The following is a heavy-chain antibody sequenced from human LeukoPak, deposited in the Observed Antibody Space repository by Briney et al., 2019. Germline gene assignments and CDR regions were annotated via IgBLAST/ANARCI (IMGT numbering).Heavy chain of an antibody. V-gene: IGHV3-64D*06. CDR1: GFTFSSYA. J-gene: IGHJ3*02. D-gene: IGHD3-10*01. CDR2: ISSNGGST. Sequence: GGSLRLSCPASGFTFSSYAMHWVRQAPGKGLEYVSAISSNGGSTYYADSVKGRFTISRDNSKNTLYLQMSSLRAEDTAVYYCVKDPLWFGESLDAFDIWGQGTMVTVSS. CDR3: VKDPLWFGESLDAFDI.